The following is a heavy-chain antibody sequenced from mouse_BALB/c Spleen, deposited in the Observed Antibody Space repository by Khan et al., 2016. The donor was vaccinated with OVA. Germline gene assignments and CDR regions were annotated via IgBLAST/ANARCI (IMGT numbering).Heavy chain of an antibody. CDR3: ARKVRHYAMYY. J-gene: IGHJ4*01. D-gene: IGHD1-3*01. CDR1: GYTFTNYG. CDR2: INTYTGEP. Sequence: QIQLVQSGPELKKPGETVKISCKASGYTFTNYGMNWVKQAPGKGLKWMGWINTYTGEPTYADNFKGRFAFSLETSASTAYLQINHLNNEDMVTYFCARKVRHYAMYYWGQGTSVTVSS. V-gene: IGHV9-1*02.